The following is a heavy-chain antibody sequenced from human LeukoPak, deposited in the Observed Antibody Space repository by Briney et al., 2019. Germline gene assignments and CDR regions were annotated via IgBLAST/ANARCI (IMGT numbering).Heavy chain of an antibody. J-gene: IGHJ4*02. Sequence: EASVKVSCKASGYTFTSYDINWVRQATGQGLEWMGWMNPNSGNTGYAQKFQGRVTMTRNTSISTTYMELSSLRSEDTAVYYCARVFTMVRGAGNPGYWGQGTLVTVSS. D-gene: IGHD3-10*01. CDR3: ARVFTMVRGAGNPGY. CDR1: GYTFTSYD. V-gene: IGHV1-8*01. CDR2: MNPNSGNT.